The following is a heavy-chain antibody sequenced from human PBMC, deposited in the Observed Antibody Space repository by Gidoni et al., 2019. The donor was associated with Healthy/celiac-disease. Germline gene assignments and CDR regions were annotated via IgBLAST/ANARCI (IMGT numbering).Heavy chain of an antibody. Sequence: QLQLQESGPGLVKPSETLSLTCTVSGGSISSSSYYWGWIRQPPGKGLEWIGSIYYSGSTYYNPSLKSRVTISVDTSKNQFSLKMSSVTAADTAVYYCARDRIFGVHYYYYGRDVWGQGTTVTVSS. CDR2: IYYSGST. CDR3: ARDRIFGVHYYYYGRDV. V-gene: IGHV4-39*07. CDR1: GGSISSSSYY. J-gene: IGHJ6*02. D-gene: IGHD3-3*02.